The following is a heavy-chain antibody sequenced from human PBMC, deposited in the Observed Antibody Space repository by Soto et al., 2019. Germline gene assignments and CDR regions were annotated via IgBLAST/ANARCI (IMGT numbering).Heavy chain of an antibody. CDR2: IISDGSST. CDR1: GFTFSNYW. V-gene: IGHV3-74*01. CDR3: TRGDSGSGIRLFDY. J-gene: IGHJ4*02. Sequence: GGSLRLSCTASGFTFSNYWMHWVRQAPGKGLAWISLIISDGSSTSYADSVKGRFTISRDNAKNTLYLQMNSLRAEDTAVYYCTRGDSGSGIRLFDYWGQGALVTVSS. D-gene: IGHD3-10*01.